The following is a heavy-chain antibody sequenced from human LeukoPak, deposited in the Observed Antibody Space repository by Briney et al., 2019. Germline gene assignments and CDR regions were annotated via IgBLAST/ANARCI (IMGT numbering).Heavy chain of an antibody. CDR1: GYTFTSYY. CDR3: ARNSGSYLFDY. V-gene: IGHV1-46*03. D-gene: IGHD1-26*01. CDR2: INPSGGST. J-gene: IGHJ4*02. Sequence: ASVKVSCKASGYTFTSYYMHWVRQAPGQGLEWMGIINPSGGSTSYAQKFQGRVTMTRDTSTSTVYMELSSLRSEDAAVYYCARNSGSYLFDYWGQGTLVTASS.